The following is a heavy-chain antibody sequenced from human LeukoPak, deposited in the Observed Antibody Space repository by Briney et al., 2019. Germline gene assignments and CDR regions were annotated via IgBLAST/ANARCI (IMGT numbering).Heavy chain of an antibody. V-gene: IGHV4-4*07. D-gene: IGHD3-3*01. CDR1: GGSIRSYY. CDR2: IYTSGST. Sequence: SETLSLTCTVSGGSIRSYYWSWIRQPAGKGLEWIGRIYTSGSTNYNPSLKSRVTMSVDTSKNQFSLKLSSVTAADTAVYYCARVHYDGYYYYYYMDVWGKGTTVTISS. J-gene: IGHJ6*03. CDR3: ARVHYDGYYYYYYMDV.